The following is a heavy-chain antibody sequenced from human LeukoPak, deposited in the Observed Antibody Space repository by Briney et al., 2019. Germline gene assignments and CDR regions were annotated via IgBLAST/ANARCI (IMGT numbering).Heavy chain of an antibody. CDR3: AKSYGDYGLYFDY. J-gene: IGHJ4*02. D-gene: IGHD4-17*01. Sequence: RSGGSLRLSCAASGFTFSSYGMNWVRQAPGKGLEWVSAISGSGINTYYADSVKGRFTISRDNSKNTLYLQMNSLRAEDTAVYYCAKSYGDYGLYFDYWGQGTLVTVSS. CDR1: GFTFSSYG. V-gene: IGHV3-23*01. CDR2: ISGSGINT.